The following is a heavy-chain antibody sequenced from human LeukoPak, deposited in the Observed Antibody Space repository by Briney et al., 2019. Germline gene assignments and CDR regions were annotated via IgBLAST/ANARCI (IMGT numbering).Heavy chain of an antibody. CDR3: ARDNPAGP. V-gene: IGHV4-4*07. J-gene: IGHJ5*02. D-gene: IGHD1-14*01. Sequence: SETLSLTCTVSGGSISGYSWSWIRQSAAKGLEWIGRVYTSGNTNYNPSFKSRVTMSIDTSKKQFPLKLYSVTVADTAEYYCARDNPAGPWGQGTLVTVSS. CDR1: GGSISGYS. CDR2: VYTSGNT.